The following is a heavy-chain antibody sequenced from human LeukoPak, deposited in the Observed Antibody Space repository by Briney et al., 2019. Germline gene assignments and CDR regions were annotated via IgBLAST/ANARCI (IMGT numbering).Heavy chain of an antibody. J-gene: IGHJ4*02. V-gene: IGHV4-39*07. Sequence: SETLSLTCTVSGGSISSSSYYWGWIRQPPGKGLEWIGSIYYSGSTYYNPSLKSRVTISVDTSKNQFSLKLSSVTAADTAVYYCARNMLYSSGWSLDYWGQGILVTASS. CDR2: IYYSGST. D-gene: IGHD6-19*01. CDR1: GGSISSSSYY. CDR3: ARNMLYSSGWSLDY.